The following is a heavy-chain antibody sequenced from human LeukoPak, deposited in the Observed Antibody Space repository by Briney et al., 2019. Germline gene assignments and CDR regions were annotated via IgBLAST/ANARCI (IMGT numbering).Heavy chain of an antibody. Sequence: PPETLSLTCTVSGGSISSSSYYWGWIRQPPRKGLEWIGSIYYSGSTYYNPSLKSRVTISVDTSKNQFSLKLSSVTAADTAVYYCAREAGFWSGYYSGYFDYWGQGTLVTVSS. CDR3: AREAGFWSGYYSGYFDY. D-gene: IGHD3-3*01. CDR1: GGSISSSSYY. CDR2: IYYSGST. V-gene: IGHV4-39*07. J-gene: IGHJ4*02.